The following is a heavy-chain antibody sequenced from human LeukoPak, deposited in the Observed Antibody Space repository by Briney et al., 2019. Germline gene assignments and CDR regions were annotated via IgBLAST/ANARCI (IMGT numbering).Heavy chain of an antibody. CDR3: AGGEWLRSSLDY. V-gene: IGHV3-23*01. CDR1: GFTFSSYA. CDR2: ISGSGGST. D-gene: IGHD5-12*01. J-gene: IGHJ4*02. Sequence: GGSLRLSCAASGFTFSSYAMSWVRQAPGKRLEWVSAISGSGGSTYYADSVKGRFTISRDNSKNTLYLQMNSLRAEDTAVYYCAGGEWLRSSLDYWGQGTLVTVSS.